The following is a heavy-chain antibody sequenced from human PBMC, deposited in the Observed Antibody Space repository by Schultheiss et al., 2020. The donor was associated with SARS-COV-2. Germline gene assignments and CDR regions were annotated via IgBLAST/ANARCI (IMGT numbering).Heavy chain of an antibody. Sequence: SQTLSLTCTVSGGSISSGGYYWSWIRQHPGKGLEWIGYIYYSGSTYYNPSLKSRVTISVDTSKNQFSLKLSSVTAADTAVYYCARDSLRVVSPNYGMDVWGQGTTVTVSS. V-gene: IGHV4-31*03. CDR2: IYYSGST. CDR1: GGSISSGGYY. J-gene: IGHJ6*02. D-gene: IGHD3-3*01. CDR3: ARDSLRVVSPNYGMDV.